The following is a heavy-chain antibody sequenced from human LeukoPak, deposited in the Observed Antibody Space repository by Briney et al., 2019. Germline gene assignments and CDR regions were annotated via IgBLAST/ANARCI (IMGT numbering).Heavy chain of an antibody. D-gene: IGHD2-2*02. J-gene: IGHJ4*02. CDR2: INPSGDST. CDR1: GYTFTSNY. CDR3: ARDQGTYCSAPSCYNFDY. V-gene: IGHV1-46*01. Sequence: GASVKVSCKASGYTFTSNYIHWVRQAPGQGPEWMGIINPSGDSTSYAREFQGRVTLTRDTSTSTVYMELSSLTSDDTAVYYCARDQGTYCSAPSCYNFDYWGQGTLVTVSS.